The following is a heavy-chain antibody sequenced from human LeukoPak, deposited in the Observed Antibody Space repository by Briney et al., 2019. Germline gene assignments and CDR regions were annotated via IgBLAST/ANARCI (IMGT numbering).Heavy chain of an antibody. V-gene: IGHV3-30*01. CDR2: ISYDGSNK. CDR3: ARGGILLHYYYYYYMDV. Sequence: GGSLRLSCAASGFTFSSYAMHWVRQAPGKGLEWVAVISYDGSNKYYVDSVKGRFTISRDNSKNTLYLQMNSLRAEDTAVYYCARGGILLHYYYYYYMDVWGKGTTVTVSS. CDR1: GFTFSSYA. D-gene: IGHD3-3*01. J-gene: IGHJ6*03.